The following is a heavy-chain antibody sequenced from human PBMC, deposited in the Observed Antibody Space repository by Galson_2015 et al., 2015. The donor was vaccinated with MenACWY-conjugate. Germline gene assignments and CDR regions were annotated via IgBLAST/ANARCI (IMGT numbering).Heavy chain of an antibody. V-gene: IGHV3-74*01. CDR1: GFTFSSYW. J-gene: IGHJ5*02. D-gene: IGHD2-2*01. CDR2: INSDGSST. Sequence: SLRLSCAASGFTFSSYWMNWVRQAPGKGLEWLSRINSDGSSTSYADSVKGRFTISRDNAKNTLYLQMNSLRVEDTAVYYCAQYCSSTSCYAGKGAWGQGTLVTVSS. CDR3: AQYCSSTSCYAGKGA.